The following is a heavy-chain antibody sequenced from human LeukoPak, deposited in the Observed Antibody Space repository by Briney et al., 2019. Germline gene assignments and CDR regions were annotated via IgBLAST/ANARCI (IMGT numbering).Heavy chain of an antibody. CDR3: ARHGPADLWSGYPFVS. CDR2: NYYTGKT. D-gene: IGHD3-3*01. J-gene: IGHJ4*02. V-gene: IGHV4-39*01. Sequence: SETLSLTCTVSGDSISDINHYWGWKRQPPGQELEWIVNNYYTGKTFYNPSLRSRITISRDTSKKQFSLKMSSLTTAAPAVYYCARHGPADLWSGYPFVSWGQGTLITVSS. CDR1: GDSISDINHY.